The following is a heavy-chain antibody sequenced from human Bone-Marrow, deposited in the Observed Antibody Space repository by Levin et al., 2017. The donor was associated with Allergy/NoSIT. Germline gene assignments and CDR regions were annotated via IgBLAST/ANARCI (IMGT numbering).Heavy chain of an antibody. CDR1: GGSFSGYY. J-gene: IGHJ6*02. Sequence: PSETLSLTCAVYGGSFSGYYWSWIRQPPGKGLEWIGEINHSGSTNYNPSLKSRVTISVDTSKNQFSLKLSSVTAADTAVYYCARGRYCSSTSCWPYYYYGMDGWGQGTTVTVSS. CDR2: INHSGST. V-gene: IGHV4-34*01. CDR3: ARGRYCSSTSCWPYYYYGMDG. D-gene: IGHD2-2*01.